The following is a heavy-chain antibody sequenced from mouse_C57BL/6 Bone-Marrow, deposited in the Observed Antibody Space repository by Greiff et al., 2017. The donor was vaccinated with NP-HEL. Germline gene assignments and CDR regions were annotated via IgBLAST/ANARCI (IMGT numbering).Heavy chain of an antibody. V-gene: IGHV1-59*01. CDR3: AQLRGYFDV. Sequence: VQLQQSGAELAKPGASVKLSCKASGYTFTSYWMHWVKQRPGQGLEWIGVIDPSDSYTNYNQKFKGKATLTVDTSSSTAYMQLSSLTSEDSAVYYCAQLRGYFDVWGTGTTVTVSS. J-gene: IGHJ1*03. CDR1: GYTFTSYW. CDR2: IDPSDSYT. D-gene: IGHD1-1*01.